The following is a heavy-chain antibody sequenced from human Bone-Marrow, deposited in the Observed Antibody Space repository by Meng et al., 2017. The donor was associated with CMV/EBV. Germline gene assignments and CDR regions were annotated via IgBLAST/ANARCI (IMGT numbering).Heavy chain of an antibody. V-gene: IGHV3-21*01. CDR3: ARDFDPLGMDV. Sequence: GESLKISCAASGFTFSSYSMNWVRQAPGKGLEWVSSISSSSSYIYYADSVKGRFTISGDNAKNSLYLQMNSLRAEDTAVYYCARDFDPLGMDVWGQGTTVTVSS. J-gene: IGHJ6*02. CDR2: ISSSSSYI. CDR1: GFTFSSYS.